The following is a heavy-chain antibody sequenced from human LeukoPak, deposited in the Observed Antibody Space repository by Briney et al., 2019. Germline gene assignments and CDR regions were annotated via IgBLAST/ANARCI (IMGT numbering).Heavy chain of an antibody. D-gene: IGHD3-22*01. J-gene: IGHJ4*02. CDR3: ARGLMGGYPHFDF. V-gene: IGHV3-20*04. CDR2: INWKGGSI. Sequence: PGGSLRLSCAASGFTFSSYAMSWVRQAPGKGLEWVSHINWKGGSISYADSVKGRFTISRDNAKNSLYLQMNSLRAEDTAFYYCARGLMGGYPHFDFWGQGILVTVSS. CDR1: GFTFSSYA.